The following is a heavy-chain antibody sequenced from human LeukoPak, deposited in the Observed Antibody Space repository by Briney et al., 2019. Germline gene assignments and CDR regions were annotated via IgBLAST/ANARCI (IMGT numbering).Heavy chain of an antibody. J-gene: IGHJ4*02. D-gene: IGHD3-3*01. CDR2: IIPVFGTA. V-gene: IGHV1-69*13. CDR1: GGTFSSYA. Sequence: SVKVSCKASGGTFSSYAISWVRQAPGQGLEWMGGIIPVFGTANYAQKFQGRVTITADESTSTAYMELSSLRSEDTAVYYCATERAYDFWSGDSYWGQGTLVTVSS. CDR3: ATERAYDFWSGDSY.